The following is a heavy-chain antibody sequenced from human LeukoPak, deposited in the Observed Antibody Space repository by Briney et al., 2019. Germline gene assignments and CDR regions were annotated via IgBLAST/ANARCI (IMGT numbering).Heavy chain of an antibody. CDR3: ARPNYYSSGSYSIWYFDY. D-gene: IGHD3-10*01. Sequence: GESLKISCKGPGYRFASYWIGWVRQMPGKGLEWMGIIYPGDSDTTYSPSFQGQVTISADKSISTAYLQWSSLKASDTAMYYCARPNYYSSGSYSIWYFDYWGQGTLVTVSS. J-gene: IGHJ4*02. CDR2: IYPGDSDT. V-gene: IGHV5-51*01. CDR1: GYRFASYW.